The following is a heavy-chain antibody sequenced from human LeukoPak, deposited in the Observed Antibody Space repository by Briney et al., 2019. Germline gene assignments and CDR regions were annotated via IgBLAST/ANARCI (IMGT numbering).Heavy chain of an antibody. D-gene: IGHD4-17*01. CDR2: IYYSGST. Sequence: SETLSLTCTVSGGSISSYYWSWIRQPPGKGLEWIGYIYYSGSTNYNPSLKSRVTISVGTSKNQFSLKLSSVTAADTAVYYCASGDTVTIPGAFDIWGQGTMVTVSS. J-gene: IGHJ3*02. CDR1: GGSISSYY. V-gene: IGHV4-59*01. CDR3: ASGDTVTIPGAFDI.